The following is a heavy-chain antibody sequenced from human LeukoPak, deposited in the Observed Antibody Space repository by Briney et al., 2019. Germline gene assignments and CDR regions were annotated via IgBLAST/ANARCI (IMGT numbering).Heavy chain of an antibody. Sequence: SKTLSLTCTVSGGSISSYYWSWIRQPPGKGLEWIGYIYYSGSTNYNPSLKSRVTISVDTSKNQFSLKLSSVTAADTAVYYCAGLKYGDYEHYFDYWGQGTLVTVSS. J-gene: IGHJ4*02. CDR2: IYYSGST. CDR3: AGLKYGDYEHYFDY. D-gene: IGHD4-17*01. CDR1: GGSISSYY. V-gene: IGHV4-59*01.